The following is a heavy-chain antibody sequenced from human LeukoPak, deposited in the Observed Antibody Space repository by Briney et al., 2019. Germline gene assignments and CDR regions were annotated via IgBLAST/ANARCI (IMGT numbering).Heavy chain of an antibody. CDR1: GGSISSSSYY. D-gene: IGHD6-6*01. J-gene: IGHJ6*03. CDR3: ARARYYYSYYMDV. V-gene: IGHV4-39*01. CDR2: IYYSGST. Sequence: TASETLSLTCTVSGGSISSSSYYWGWIRQPPGKGLEWIGSIYYSGSTYYNPSLKSRVTISVDTSKNQFSLKLSSVTAADTAVYYCARARYYYSYYMDVWGKGTTVTISS.